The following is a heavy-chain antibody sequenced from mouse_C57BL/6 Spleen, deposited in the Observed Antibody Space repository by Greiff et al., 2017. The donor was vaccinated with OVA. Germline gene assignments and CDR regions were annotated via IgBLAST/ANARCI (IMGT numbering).Heavy chain of an antibody. V-gene: IGHV1-55*01. Sequence: QVQLQQPGAELVKPGASVKMSCKASGYTFTSSWITWVKQRPGQGLEWIGDIYPGSGSTNYNEKFKSKATLTVDTSSSTAYMQLSSLTSEDSAVYYCARWDYGSSYGYWGQGTTLTVSS. CDR1: GYTFTSSW. CDR3: ARWDYGSSYGY. D-gene: IGHD1-1*01. CDR2: IYPGSGST. J-gene: IGHJ2*01.